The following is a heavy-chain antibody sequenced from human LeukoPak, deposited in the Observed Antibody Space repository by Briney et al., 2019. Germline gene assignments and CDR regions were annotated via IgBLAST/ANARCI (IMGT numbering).Heavy chain of an antibody. CDR2: ISGSGGST. D-gene: IGHD3-10*01. CDR1: GFTFSSSA. J-gene: IGHJ4*02. V-gene: IGHV3-23*01. CDR3: AKVALYMVRGVSAFDY. Sequence: GGSLRLSCAASGFTFSSSAMSWGRPAPGKGLEWVSAISGSGGSTYYADSVKGRFTISRDNSKNTLYLQMNSLRAEDTAVYYCAKVALYMVRGVSAFDYWGQGTLVTVSS.